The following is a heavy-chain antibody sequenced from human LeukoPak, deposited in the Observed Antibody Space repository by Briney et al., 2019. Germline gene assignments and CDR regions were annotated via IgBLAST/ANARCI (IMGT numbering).Heavy chain of an antibody. D-gene: IGHD6-19*01. CDR1: GFTFSSYS. V-gene: IGHV3-21*01. J-gene: IGHJ4*02. CDR3: ARGGYSSGWYRFGLDY. CDR2: ISSSSSYI. Sequence: GGSLRLSCAASGFTFSSYSMNWVRQAPGKGLEWVSSISSSSSYIYYADSVKGRFTISRDNAKNSLYLQMNSLRAEDTAVYYCARGGYSSGWYRFGLDYWGQGTLVTVSS.